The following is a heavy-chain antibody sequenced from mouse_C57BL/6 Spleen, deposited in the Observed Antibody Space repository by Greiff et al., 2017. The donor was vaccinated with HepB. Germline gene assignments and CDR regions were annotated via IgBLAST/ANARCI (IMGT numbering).Heavy chain of an antibody. CDR2: IDPENGDT. V-gene: IGHV14-4*01. Sequence: VQLQHSGAELVRPGASVKLSCTASGFNIKDNYMHWVKQRPEQGLEWIGWIDPENGDTEYASKFQGKATITADTSSNTAYLQLSSLTSEDTAVYYCTTSRYAMDYWGQGTSVTVSS. J-gene: IGHJ4*01. CDR1: GFNIKDNY. CDR3: TTSRYAMDY.